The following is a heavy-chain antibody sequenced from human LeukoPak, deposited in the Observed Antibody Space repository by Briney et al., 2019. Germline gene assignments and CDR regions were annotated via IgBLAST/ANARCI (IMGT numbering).Heavy chain of an antibody. Sequence: SEILSLTCTVSGGSISSYYWSWIRQPPGKGLEWIGYIYYSGSTNYNPSLKSRVTISVDTSKNQFSLKLSSVTAADTAVYYCARRSRYYDSSGYHFYYFDYWGQGTLVTVSS. CDR3: ARRSRYYDSSGYHFYYFDY. D-gene: IGHD3-22*01. V-gene: IGHV4-59*08. J-gene: IGHJ4*02. CDR2: IYYSGST. CDR1: GGSISSYY.